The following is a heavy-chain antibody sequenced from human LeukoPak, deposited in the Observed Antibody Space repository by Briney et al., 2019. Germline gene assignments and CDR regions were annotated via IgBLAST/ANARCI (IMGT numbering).Heavy chain of an antibody. Sequence: ASVKVSCKASGYTFTSYAMNWVRQAPGQGLEWMGWISTNTGNPTYAQGFTGRFVFSLDTSVSTAYLQISSLKAEDTAVYYCARDTGSPGYNPYYYGMDVWGQGTTVTVSS. CDR3: ARDTGSPGYNPYYYGMDV. J-gene: IGHJ6*02. V-gene: IGHV7-4-1*02. CDR1: GYTFTSYA. CDR2: ISTNTGNP. D-gene: IGHD5-24*01.